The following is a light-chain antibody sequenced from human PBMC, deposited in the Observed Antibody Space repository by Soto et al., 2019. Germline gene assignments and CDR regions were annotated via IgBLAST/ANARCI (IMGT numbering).Light chain of an antibody. J-gene: IGKJ2*01. CDR3: QQYNKWPPYT. CDR2: GAS. V-gene: IGKV3-15*01. Sequence: EIVMTQSPATLSVSPGERATLSCRASQSVSSNLAWYEQKPGQAPRLLIYGASTRATGIPARFSGSGSGTEFTLTISVLQSEDSAVYYCQQYNKWPPYTFGQGTKLEIK. CDR1: QSVSSN.